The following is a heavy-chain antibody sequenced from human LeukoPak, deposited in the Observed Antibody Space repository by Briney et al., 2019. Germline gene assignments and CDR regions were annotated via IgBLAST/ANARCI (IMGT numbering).Heavy chain of an antibody. CDR3: ATSMVYAIGNYFDY. CDR2: IYYSGST. J-gene: IGHJ4*02. D-gene: IGHD2-8*01. V-gene: IGHV4-39*01. Sequence: SETLSLTCTVSGGAISSSSYYWGWIRQPPGKGLEWVGSIYYSGSTYYNPSLKSRVTTSVDTSKNQFSLKLSSVTAADTAVYYCATSMVYAIGNYFDYWGQGTLVTVSS. CDR1: GGAISSSSYY.